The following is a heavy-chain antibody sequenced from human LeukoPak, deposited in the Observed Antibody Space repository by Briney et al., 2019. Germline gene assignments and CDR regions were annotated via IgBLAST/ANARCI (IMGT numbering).Heavy chain of an antibody. D-gene: IGHD6-13*01. CDR3: ATSGYSSSWPHTPEDY. CDR2: IGTTSGAI. CDR1: GFTFNAFG. V-gene: IGHV3-48*01. J-gene: IGHJ4*02. Sequence: GGSLRLSCAASGFTFNAFGMNWVRQAPGKGLEWVSYIGTTSGAIYYADSVKGRFTISRDSAKNSLYLQMNSLRAEDTAVYYCATSGYSSSWPHTPEDYWGQGTLVTVSS.